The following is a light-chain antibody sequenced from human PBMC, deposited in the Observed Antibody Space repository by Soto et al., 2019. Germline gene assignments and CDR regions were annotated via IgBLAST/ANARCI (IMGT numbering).Light chain of an antibody. CDR3: EQYGSSPPSIT. Sequence: EIVLTQSPDTLSLSPGERATVSCRASQSVSRSNLAWYQHKPGQAPRLLIYGTSNRATGIPDRFIGRGSGTDLTLTISSLEPEDCAVYYCEQYGSSPPSITFGQGTRLE. V-gene: IGKV3-20*01. CDR1: QSVSRSN. CDR2: GTS. J-gene: IGKJ5*01.